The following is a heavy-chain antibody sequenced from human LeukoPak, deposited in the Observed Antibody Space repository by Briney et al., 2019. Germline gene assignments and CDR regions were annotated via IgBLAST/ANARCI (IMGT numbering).Heavy chain of an antibody. D-gene: IGHD1-1*01. CDR1: GFAFSNYV. CDR2: ITPDGSVT. J-gene: IGHJ4*02. Sequence: GGSLRLSCAASGFAFSNYVMHWVRQVPGKGLVWVSRITPDGSVTTYADSVQGRFTISRDNSKNTLYLQMSSLRAEDTAVYYCARSPKTGFLFDYWGKGTLVTVSS. V-gene: IGHV3-74*01. CDR3: ARSPKTGFLFDY.